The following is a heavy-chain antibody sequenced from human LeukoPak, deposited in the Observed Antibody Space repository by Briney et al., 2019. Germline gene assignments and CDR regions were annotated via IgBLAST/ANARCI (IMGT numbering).Heavy chain of an antibody. J-gene: IGHJ4*02. D-gene: IGHD6-6*01. CDR1: GGSISGPY. V-gene: IGHV4-59*08. Sequence: SETLSLTCTVSGGSISGPYWSWIRQPPGKGLEWIAYVYYSGDTNHNPSLKSRAAISLDTSKNQFSLTVTSVTAADTAIYYCARHTYARPFDFWGQGTLVTVSS. CDR3: ARHTYARPFDF. CDR2: VYYSGDT.